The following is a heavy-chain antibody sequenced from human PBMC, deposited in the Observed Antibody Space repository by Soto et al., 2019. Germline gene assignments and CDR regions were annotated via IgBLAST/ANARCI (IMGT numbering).Heavy chain of an antibody. V-gene: IGHV2-26*01. Sequence: QVTLKESGPALVKPTETLTLTCTVSGFSLTTGKMGGSWIRQPPGTALEWLAHIFSDNERSYSTSLRGRLTISKDTSGSQVVLSMTNVDPVDTATYYCARMNVDSYQFYYAMDVWGQGTTVTVSS. CDR2: IFSDNER. CDR1: GFSLTTGKMG. CDR3: ARMNVDSYQFYYAMDV. D-gene: IGHD4-17*01. J-gene: IGHJ6*02.